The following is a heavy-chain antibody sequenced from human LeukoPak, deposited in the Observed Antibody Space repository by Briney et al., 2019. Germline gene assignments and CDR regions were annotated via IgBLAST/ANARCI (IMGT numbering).Heavy chain of an antibody. CDR2: ISGSGGST. V-gene: IGHV3-23*01. J-gene: IGHJ4*02. CDR1: GFTFSRYW. CDR3: AKVKISSGFAKYYFDY. D-gene: IGHD3-10*01. Sequence: GGSLRLSCEASGFTFSRYWMTWVRQAPGKGLEWVSAISGSGGSTYYADSVKGRFTISRDNSKDTLYLQMNSLRAEDTAVYYCAKVKISSGFAKYYFDYWGQGTLVTVSS.